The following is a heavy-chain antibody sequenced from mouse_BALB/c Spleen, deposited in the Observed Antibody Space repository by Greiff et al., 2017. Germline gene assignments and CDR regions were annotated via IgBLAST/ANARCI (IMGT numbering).Heavy chain of an antibody. CDR3: ARDYYGSSFYY. CDR1: GFTFSSFG. Sequence: EVKLMESGGGLVQPGGSRKLSCAASGFTFSSFGMHWVRQAPEKGLEWVAYISSGSSTIYYADTVKGRFTISRDNPKNTLFLQMTSLRSEDTAMYYCARDYYGSSFYYWGQGTTLTVSS. CDR2: ISSGSSTI. V-gene: IGHV5-17*02. J-gene: IGHJ2*01. D-gene: IGHD1-1*01.